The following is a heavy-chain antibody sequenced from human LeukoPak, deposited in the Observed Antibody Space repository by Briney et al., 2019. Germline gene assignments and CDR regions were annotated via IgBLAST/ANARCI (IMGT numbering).Heavy chain of an antibody. CDR1: GGSISSYY. V-gene: IGHV4-4*07. CDR3: ARDRGYGDYEYYFDY. D-gene: IGHD4-17*01. CDR2: IYTSGST. Sequence: KPSETLSLTCTVSGGSISSYYWSWIRQPAGKGLEWIGRIYTSGSTNYNPSLKSRVTISVDKSKNQFSLKLSSVTAADTAVYYCARDRGYGDYEYYFDYWGQGTLVTVSS. J-gene: IGHJ4*02.